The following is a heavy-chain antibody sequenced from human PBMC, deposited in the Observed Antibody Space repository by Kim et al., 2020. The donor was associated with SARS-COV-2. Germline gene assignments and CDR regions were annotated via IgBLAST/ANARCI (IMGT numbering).Heavy chain of an antibody. CDR2: INHSGST. V-gene: IGHV4-34*01. J-gene: IGHJ4*02. D-gene: IGHD4-17*01. Sequence: SETLSLTCAVYGGSFSGYYWSWIRQPPGKGLEWIGEINHSGSTNYNPSLKSRVTISVDTSKNQFSLKLSSVTAADTAVYYCAGATVTTSNIDYWGQGTLVTVSS. CDR1: GGSFSGYY. CDR3: AGATVTTSNIDY.